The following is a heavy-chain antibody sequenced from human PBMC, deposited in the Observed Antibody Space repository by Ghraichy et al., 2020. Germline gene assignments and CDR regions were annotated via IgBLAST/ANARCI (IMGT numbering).Heavy chain of an antibody. V-gene: IGHV3-23*01. CDR2: ISGSGGST. CDR3: AKDALSCSGGSCHSLGMDV. J-gene: IGHJ6*02. Sequence: GESLNISCAASGFTFSSYAMSWVRQAPGKGLEWVSGISGSGGSTYYADFVKGRFTISRDNSKNTLYLQMNNLRAEDTAVYYCAKDALSCSGGSCHSLGMDVWGQGTTVTVSS. CDR1: GFTFSSYA. D-gene: IGHD2-15*01.